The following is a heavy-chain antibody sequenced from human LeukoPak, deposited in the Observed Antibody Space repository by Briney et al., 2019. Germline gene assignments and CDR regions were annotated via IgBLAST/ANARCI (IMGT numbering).Heavy chain of an antibody. CDR1: GGSISSGSYY. J-gene: IGHJ4*02. D-gene: IGHD4-11*01. CDR2: IYTSGST. Sequence: PSQTLSLTCTVSGGSISSGSYYWSWIRQPAGKGXEWIGRIYTSGSTNYNPSLKSRVTISVDTSKNQFSLKLSSVTAADTAVYYCARVTIRESCDYWGQGTLVTVSS. V-gene: IGHV4-61*02. CDR3: ARVTIRESCDY.